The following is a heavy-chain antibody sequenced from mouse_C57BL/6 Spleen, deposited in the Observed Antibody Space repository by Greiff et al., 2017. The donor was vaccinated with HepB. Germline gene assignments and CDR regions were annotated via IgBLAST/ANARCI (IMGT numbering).Heavy chain of an antibody. D-gene: IGHD1-1*01. CDR3: ASYYYGTLYAMDY. CDR1: GYSITSGYY. CDR2: ISYDGSN. J-gene: IGHJ4*01. V-gene: IGHV3-6*01. Sequence: EVQLVESGPGLVKPSQSLSLTCSVTGYSITSGYYWNWIRQFPGNKLEWMGYISYDGSNNYNPSLKNRISITRDTSKNQFFLKLNSVTTEDTATYYCASYYYGTLYAMDYWGQGTSVTVSS.